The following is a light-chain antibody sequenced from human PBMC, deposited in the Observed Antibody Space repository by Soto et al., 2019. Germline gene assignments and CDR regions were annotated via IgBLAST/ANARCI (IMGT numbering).Light chain of an antibody. CDR1: QSVNSRF. V-gene: IGKV3-20*01. CDR3: QQYGSSPPMYT. J-gene: IGKJ2*01. Sequence: EIVLTQSPGTRSLSPGERATLSCRASQSVNSRFLAWYQQKPGQAPRLLMYGASTRATGIPDRFSGSGSGADFTLTISRLEPEDFAVYYCQQYGSSPPMYTFGQGTKLEIK. CDR2: GAS.